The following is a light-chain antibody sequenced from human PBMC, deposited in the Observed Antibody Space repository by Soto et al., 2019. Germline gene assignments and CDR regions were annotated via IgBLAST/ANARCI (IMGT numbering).Light chain of an antibody. V-gene: IGKV1-5*03. CDR1: RSDSTW. CDR3: QHYNSYSEA. CDR2: KAS. Sequence: DIQMTQFPSPLSASVGDTVTVTCRASRSDSTWLAWYQQKPGKAPKLLIYKASTLKSGVPSRFSGSGSGTEFTLTISSLQPDDFATYYCQHYNSYSEAFGQGTKGDIK. J-gene: IGKJ1*01.